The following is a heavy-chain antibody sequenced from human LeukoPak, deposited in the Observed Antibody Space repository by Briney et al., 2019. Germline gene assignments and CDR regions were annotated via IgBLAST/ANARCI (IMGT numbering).Heavy chain of an antibody. V-gene: IGHV1-2*02. CDR3: ARAAKGSGKYYLDY. Sequence: ASVKVSCKASGYTFTGYYMHWVRQAPGQGLEWMGWINPNSGGTNYAQKFQGRVTMTRDTSISTAYMELSRLRSDDTAVYYCARAAKGSGKYYLDYWGQGTLVTVSS. CDR1: GYTFTGYY. D-gene: IGHD3-10*01. J-gene: IGHJ4*02. CDR2: INPNSGGT.